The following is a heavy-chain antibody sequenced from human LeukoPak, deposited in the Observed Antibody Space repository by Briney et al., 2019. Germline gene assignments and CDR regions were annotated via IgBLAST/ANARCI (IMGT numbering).Heavy chain of an antibody. J-gene: IGHJ4*02. CDR2: ISGSGGST. CDR3: AKQQLATDY. CDR1: GFTFSSYS. D-gene: IGHD6-13*01. Sequence: GSLKLSCAASGFTFSSYSISLVRQAPGKGLEWVSAISGSGGSTYYADSVKGRFTISRDNSKNTLYLQMNSLRAEDTAVYYCAKQQLATDYWGQGTLVTVSS. V-gene: IGHV3-23*01.